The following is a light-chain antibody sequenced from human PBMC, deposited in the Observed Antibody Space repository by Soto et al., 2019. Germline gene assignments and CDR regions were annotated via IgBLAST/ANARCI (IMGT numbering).Light chain of an antibody. CDR2: DAS. Sequence: EIVLTQSPGTLSLSPGERATLSCRASQSVSNNYLAWYQQKPGQAPRLLIYDASSRATGIQDRFSGSGSGTDFTLTIRRLEPEDFAVYYCQQYGSSPQTFGQGTKVDIK. V-gene: IGKV3-20*01. CDR1: QSVSNNY. CDR3: QQYGSSPQT. J-gene: IGKJ1*01.